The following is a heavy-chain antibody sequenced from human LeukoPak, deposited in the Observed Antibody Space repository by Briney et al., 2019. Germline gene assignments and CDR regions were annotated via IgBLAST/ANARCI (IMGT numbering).Heavy chain of an antibody. CDR2: ISSSSSYI. V-gene: IGHV3-21*01. CDR3: AGDREGDRPFNY. D-gene: IGHD3-16*01. Sequence: GGSLRLSCAASGFTFSSYSMNWVRQAPGKGLEWVSSISSSSSYIYYADSVKGRFTISRDNAKNSLYLQMNSLRAEDTAVYYCAGDREGDRPFNYWGQETLVTVSS. J-gene: IGHJ4*02. CDR1: GFTFSSYS.